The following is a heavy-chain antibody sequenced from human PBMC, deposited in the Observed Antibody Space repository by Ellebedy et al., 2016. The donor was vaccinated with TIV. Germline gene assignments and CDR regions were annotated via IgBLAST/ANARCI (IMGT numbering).Heavy chain of an antibody. CDR3: ARDGGWSTTDCYEDY. J-gene: IGHJ4*02. CDR1: GFTFSSYG. V-gene: IGHV3-33*01. D-gene: IGHD2-2*01. CDR2: IWYDGSNQ. Sequence: GESLKISCAASGFTFSSYGMHWVRQAPGKGLEWVALIWYDGSNQHYADSVKGRFIISRDSSMNTVYLQMNSLRTEDTAVYYCARDGGWSTTDCYEDYWGQGALVTVSS.